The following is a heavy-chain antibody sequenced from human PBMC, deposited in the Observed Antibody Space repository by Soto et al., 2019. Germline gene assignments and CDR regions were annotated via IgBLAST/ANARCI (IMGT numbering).Heavy chain of an antibody. CDR2: INQDGNED. Sequence: LRLSCAAAGFTFSSYWMNWVRQAPGKGLEWVANINQDGNEDNLLDSVKGRFTISRDNAKNSLFLQMNSLRVDDTAVYYCARTGDGHHDFLDYWGQGALVTVSS. CDR1: GFTFSSYW. V-gene: IGHV3-7*01. CDR3: ARTGDGHHDFLDY. D-gene: IGHD1-1*01. J-gene: IGHJ4*02.